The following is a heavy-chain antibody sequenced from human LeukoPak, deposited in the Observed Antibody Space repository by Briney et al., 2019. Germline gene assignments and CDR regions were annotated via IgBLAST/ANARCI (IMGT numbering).Heavy chain of an antibody. CDR1: GYSFTNFW. CDR3: ARQGLRGVTGFDY. V-gene: IGHV5-51*01. CDR2: IYPGDSDT. D-gene: IGHD3-10*01. Sequence: GESLKISCKGYGYSFTNFWIGWVRQTPEKGLEWMGIIYPGDSDTRYSPSFRGQVTISVDKSIGTAYLEWSSLKASDTAMYYCARQGLRGVTGFDYWGQGTLVTVSS. J-gene: IGHJ4*02.